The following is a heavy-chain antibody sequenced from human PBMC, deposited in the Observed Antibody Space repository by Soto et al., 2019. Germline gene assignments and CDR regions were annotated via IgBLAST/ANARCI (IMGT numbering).Heavy chain of an antibody. D-gene: IGHD6-13*01. CDR2: ISYDGTNK. CDR3: AKERYSSRSPAFDY. J-gene: IGHJ4*02. Sequence: QVQLVESGGGVVQPGRSLRLSCAASGFTFSTYGMHWVRQAPGKGLEWVAVISYDGTNKYYADSVKGRFTISRDNSKNTLYLQMNSLRAEDTAVYYCAKERYSSRSPAFDYWGQGTLVTVSS. V-gene: IGHV3-30*18. CDR1: GFTFSTYG.